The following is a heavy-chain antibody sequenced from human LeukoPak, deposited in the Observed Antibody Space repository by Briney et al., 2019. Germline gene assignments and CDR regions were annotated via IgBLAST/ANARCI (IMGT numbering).Heavy chain of an antibody. D-gene: IGHD7-27*01. J-gene: IGHJ4*02. CDR3: AKHLLTGEVDY. CDR2: ISYDGSNK. Sequence: PGRSLRLSCAASGFTFSSYGVHWVRQAPGKGLEWVAVISYDGSNKYYADSVKGRFTISRDNSKNTLYLQMNSLRAEDTAVYYCAKHLLTGEVDYWGQGTLVTVSS. V-gene: IGHV3-30*18. CDR1: GFTFSSYG.